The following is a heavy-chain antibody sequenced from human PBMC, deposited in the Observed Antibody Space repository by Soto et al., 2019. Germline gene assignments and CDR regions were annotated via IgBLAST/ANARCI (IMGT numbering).Heavy chain of an antibody. J-gene: IGHJ4*02. CDR2: MNPATGNT. D-gene: IGHD6-13*01. CDR1: GYTFTSFD. Sequence: QVQLVQSGAEVKKPGASVKVSCKASGYTFTSFDINWVRQAPGQGLEWMGWMNPATGNTGYAQKFQGRVTMTRNTSINTAYMELSSLSSEDTAVYFCARGGDTSTWYDLDYWGQGALVTVSS. V-gene: IGHV1-8*01. CDR3: ARGGDTSTWYDLDY.